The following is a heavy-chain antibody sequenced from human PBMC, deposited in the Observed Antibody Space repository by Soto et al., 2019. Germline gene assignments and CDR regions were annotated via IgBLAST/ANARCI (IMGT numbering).Heavy chain of an antibody. D-gene: IGHD3-22*01. V-gene: IGHV3-30-3*01. CDR1: GFTFSSYA. J-gene: IGHJ4*02. CDR2: ISYDGSNK. CDR3: ARSDSSGYYLGYFDY. Sequence: QVQLVESGGGVVQPGRSLRLSCAASGFTFSSYAMHWVRQAPGKGLEWVAVISYDGSNKYYADSVKGRFTISRYNSKNTLDLQMNSLRAEDTAVYYCARSDSSGYYLGYFDYRGQGTLVTVSS.